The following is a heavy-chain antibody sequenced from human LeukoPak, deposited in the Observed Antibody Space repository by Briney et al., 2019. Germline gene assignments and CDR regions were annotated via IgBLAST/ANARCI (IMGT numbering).Heavy chain of an antibody. CDR1: GFSFSDYW. CDR2: INIDGSST. Sequence: GGSLRLSCAASGFSFSDYWMNWARQAPGKGLVWVSRINIDGSSTSYADSVKGRFTISRDNAKNTLYLQMNSLRAEDTAVYYCARGWVEKDYWGQGTLVTVSS. V-gene: IGHV3-74*01. J-gene: IGHJ4*02. D-gene: IGHD2-15*01. CDR3: ARGWVEKDY.